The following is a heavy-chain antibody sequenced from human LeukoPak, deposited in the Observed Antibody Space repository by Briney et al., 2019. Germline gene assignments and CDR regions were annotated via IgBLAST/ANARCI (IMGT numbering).Heavy chain of an antibody. CDR2: IYYSGST. CDR3: ARDKIQYYYGSGSLDY. V-gene: IGHV4-59*12. Sequence: SETLSLTCTVSGGSISSYYWSWIRQPPGKGLEWIGYIYYSGSTNYNPSLKSRVTISVDTSKNQFSLKLSSVTAADTAVYYCARDKIQYYYGSGSLDYWGQGTLVTVSS. J-gene: IGHJ4*02. D-gene: IGHD3-10*01. CDR1: GGSISSYY.